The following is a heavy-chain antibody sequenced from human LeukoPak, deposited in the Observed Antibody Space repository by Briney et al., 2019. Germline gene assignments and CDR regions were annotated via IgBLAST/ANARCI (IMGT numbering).Heavy chain of an antibody. V-gene: IGHV3-21*01. J-gene: IGHJ3*02. CDR1: GFTFSSYS. D-gene: IGHD1-26*01. CDR2: ISSSSSYI. Sequence: GGSLRLSCAASGFTFSSYSMNWVRQAPGKGLEWVSSISSSSSYIYYADSVKGRFTISRDHAKNSLYLQMNSLRAEDTAVYYCARERDIGSYFANAFDIWGQGTMVTVSS. CDR3: ARERDIGSYFANAFDI.